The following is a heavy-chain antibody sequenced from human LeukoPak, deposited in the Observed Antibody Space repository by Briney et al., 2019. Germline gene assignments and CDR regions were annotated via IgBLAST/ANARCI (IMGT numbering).Heavy chain of an antibody. D-gene: IGHD3/OR15-3a*01. V-gene: IGHV4-39*01. CDR3: AGRRTGSYSDY. CDR1: GDSISSSTYY. CDR2: INNGGTT. J-gene: IGHJ4*02. Sequence: SETLSLTCTVSGDSISSSTYYWGWIRQPPGKGLEWIGSINNGGTTYYNPSLKSRVTLSVDTSKNQFSLKLSSVTAADTAVYYCAGRRTGSYSDYWGQGTLVTVS.